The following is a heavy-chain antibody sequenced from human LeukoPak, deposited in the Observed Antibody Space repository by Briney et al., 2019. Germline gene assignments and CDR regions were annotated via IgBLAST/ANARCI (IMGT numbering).Heavy chain of an antibody. V-gene: IGHV5-51*01. CDR3: ARSAYFDY. Sequence: GEPLKISCKASGYSFSDYWIGWVRHMPGKGLEWMTIIYPDDSETRYSPSLQGQVTISADKSINTAYLQWSSLKASDTAMYYCARSAYFDYWGQGTLVTVSS. J-gene: IGHJ4*02. CDR2: IYPDDSET. CDR1: GYSFSDYW.